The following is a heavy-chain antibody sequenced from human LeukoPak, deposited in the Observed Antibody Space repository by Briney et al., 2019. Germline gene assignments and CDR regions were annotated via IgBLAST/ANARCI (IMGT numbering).Heavy chain of an antibody. D-gene: IGHD6-19*01. J-gene: IGHJ4*02. CDR3: AGGGKGLVQSFDY. CDR2: INHSGST. CDR1: GGSFSGYY. Sequence: SETLSLTCAVYGGSFSGYYWSWIRQPPGKGLEWIGEINHSGSTNYNPSLKSRVTISVDTSKNQFSLKLSSVTAADTAVYYCAGGGKGLVQSFDYWGQGTLVTVSS. V-gene: IGHV4-34*01.